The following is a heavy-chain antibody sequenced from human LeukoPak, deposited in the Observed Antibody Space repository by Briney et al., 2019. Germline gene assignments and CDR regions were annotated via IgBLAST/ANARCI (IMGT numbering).Heavy chain of an antibody. Sequence: ASVEVSCKASGGTFISYAISWVRQAPGQGLEWMGGIIPIFGTANYAQKFQGRVTITADESTSTAYMELSSLGSEDTAVYYCARGDSFPDYYDSSGYYYFLYWGQGTLVTVSS. D-gene: IGHD3-22*01. CDR3: ARGDSFPDYYDSSGYYYFLY. CDR1: GGTFISYA. J-gene: IGHJ4*02. CDR2: IIPIFGTA. V-gene: IGHV1-69*13.